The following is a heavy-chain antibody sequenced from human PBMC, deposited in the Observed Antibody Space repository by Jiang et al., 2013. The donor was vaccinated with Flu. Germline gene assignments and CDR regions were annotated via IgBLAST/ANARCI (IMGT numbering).Heavy chain of an antibody. CDR3: ARARRYCSGGSCYDLTWYFDL. J-gene: IGHJ2*01. D-gene: IGHD2-15*01. CDR1: GDSVSSNSAA. CDR2: TYYRSKWYN. Sequence: QTLSLTCAISGDSVSSNSAAWNWIRQSPSRGLEWLGRTYYRSKWYNDYAVSVKSRITINPDTSKNQFSLQLNSVTPEDTAVYYCARARRYCSGGSCYDLTWYFDLWGRGTLVTVSS. V-gene: IGHV6-1*01.